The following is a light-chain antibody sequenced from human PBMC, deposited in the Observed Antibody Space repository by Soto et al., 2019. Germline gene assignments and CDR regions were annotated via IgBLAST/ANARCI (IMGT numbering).Light chain of an antibody. V-gene: IGKV3-11*01. CDR2: DAS. J-gene: IGKJ4*01. CDR3: QQRSNWPS. Sequence: EIFLAQSPANPSLSLWEIAPLPCRASQSVSSYLAWYQQKPGQAPRLLIYDASNRATGIPARFSGSGSGTDFTLTISSLEPEDFAVYYCQQRSNWPSFGGGTKVDI. CDR1: QSVSSY.